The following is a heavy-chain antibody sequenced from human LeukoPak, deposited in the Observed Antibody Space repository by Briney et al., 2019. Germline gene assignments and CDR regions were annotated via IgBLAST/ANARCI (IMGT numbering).Heavy chain of an antibody. V-gene: IGHV1-24*01. Sequence: ASVKVSCKVSGYTLTELSVHWVRQAPGKGLEWMGGFDPEDGETIYAQKFQGRVTMTEDTSTDTAYMELSSLRSEDTAVYYCATWSVSIFGVKGDMDVWGKGTTVTVSS. J-gene: IGHJ6*03. CDR2: FDPEDGET. CDR1: GYTLTELS. D-gene: IGHD3-3*01. CDR3: ATWSVSIFGVKGDMDV.